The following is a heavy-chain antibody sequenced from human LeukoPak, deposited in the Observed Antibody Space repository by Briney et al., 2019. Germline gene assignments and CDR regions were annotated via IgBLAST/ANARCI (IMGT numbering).Heavy chain of an antibody. D-gene: IGHD3-3*01. V-gene: IGHV1-18*01. CDR3: ARDSLRFLEWLNNNWFDP. Sequence: ASVKVSCKASGYTFTSYGISWVRQAPGQGLEWMGWISAYNGNTNCAQKLQGRVTMTTDTSTSTAYMELRSLRSDDTAVYYCARDSLRFLEWLNNNWFDPWGQGTLVTVSS. CDR2: ISAYNGNT. CDR1: GYTFTSYG. J-gene: IGHJ5*02.